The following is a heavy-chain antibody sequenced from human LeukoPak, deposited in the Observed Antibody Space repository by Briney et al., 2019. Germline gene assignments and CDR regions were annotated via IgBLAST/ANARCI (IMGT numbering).Heavy chain of an antibody. CDR2: INQDGREK. D-gene: IGHD1-26*01. V-gene: IGHV3-7*01. CDR1: GFTFSSYW. CDR3: ARDEGGSYYRYFDY. Sequence: AGGSLRLSCAASGFTFSSYWMTWVRQAPGKGLEWVANINQDGREKYYVDSVKGRFTISRDNAKNSLYLQMNSLRAEDTAVYYCARDEGGSYYRYFDYWGQGTLVTVSS. J-gene: IGHJ4*02.